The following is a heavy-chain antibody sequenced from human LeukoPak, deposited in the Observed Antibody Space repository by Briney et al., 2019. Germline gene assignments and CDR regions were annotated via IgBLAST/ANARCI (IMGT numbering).Heavy chain of an antibody. CDR2: IYYSGST. Sequence: SETLSLTCTVSGDSISSGDYYWSWIRQPPGKGLEWIGYIYYSGSTNYDPSLKSRVTISVDTSKNQFSLKLSSVTAADTAVYYCARSLLYSSGSHYYYYYMDVWGKGTTVTVSS. CDR1: GDSISSGDYY. D-gene: IGHD6-19*01. J-gene: IGHJ6*03. CDR3: ARSLLYSSGSHYYYYYMDV. V-gene: IGHV4-61*08.